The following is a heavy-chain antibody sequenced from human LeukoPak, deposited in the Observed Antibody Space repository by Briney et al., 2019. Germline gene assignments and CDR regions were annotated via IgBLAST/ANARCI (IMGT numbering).Heavy chain of an antibody. V-gene: IGHV3-53*01. D-gene: IGHD3/OR15-3a*01. CDR1: GFTVSSNY. CDR3: ARGPFMDPFDY. CDR2: IYSGGST. Sequence: TGGSLRLSCAASGFTVSSNYMSWVRQAPGKGLEWVSVIYSGGSTYYADSVKGRFTISRDNSKNTLYLQMNSLRAEDTAVYYCARGPFMDPFDYWGQGTLVTVSS. J-gene: IGHJ4*02.